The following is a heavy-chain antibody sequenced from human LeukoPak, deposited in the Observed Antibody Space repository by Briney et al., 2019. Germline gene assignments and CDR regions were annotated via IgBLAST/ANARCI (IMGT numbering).Heavy chain of an antibody. CDR1: GDSISSSNW. CDR2: IYHSGST. J-gene: IGHJ6*03. D-gene: IGHD5-18*01. CDR3: ARTEESGYSYRYFGYYYYMDV. V-gene: IGHV4-4*02. Sequence: SETLSLTCAVSGDSISSSNWRSWVRQPPGKGLEWIGEIYHSGSTNYNPSLKSRVTISVDTSKNQFSLKLSSVTAADTAVYYCARTEESGYSYRYFGYYYYMDVWGKGTTVTVSS.